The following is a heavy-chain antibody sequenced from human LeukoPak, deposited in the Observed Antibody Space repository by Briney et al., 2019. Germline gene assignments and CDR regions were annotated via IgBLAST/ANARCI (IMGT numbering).Heavy chain of an antibody. CDR2: IYTSGST. J-gene: IGHJ3*02. CDR1: GGSISSYY. D-gene: IGHD3-3*01. V-gene: IGHV4-4*07. CDR3: ARVFRYYDFWSGLDAFDI. Sequence: PSETLSLTCTVSGGSISSYYWSWIRQPAGKGLEWIGRIYTSGSTNYNPSLKSRVTISVVTSKNQFSLKLPAVTAAGPAVNYGARVFRYYDFWSGLDAFDIWGQGTMVTVSS.